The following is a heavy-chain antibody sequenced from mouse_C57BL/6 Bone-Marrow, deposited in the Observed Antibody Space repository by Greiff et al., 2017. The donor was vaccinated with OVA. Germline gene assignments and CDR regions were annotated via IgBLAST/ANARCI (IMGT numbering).Heavy chain of an antibody. CDR1: GFTFSDYG. CDR2: ISNLAYSI. Sequence: EVKVVESGGGLVQPGGSLKLSCAASGFTFSDYGMAWVRQAPRKGPEWVAFISNLAYSIYYADTVTGRFTISRENAKNTLYLEMSSLRSEDTAMYYCARHGGGSLYFDYWGQGTTLTVSS. J-gene: IGHJ2*01. CDR3: ARHGGGSLYFDY. D-gene: IGHD1-1*02. V-gene: IGHV5-15*01.